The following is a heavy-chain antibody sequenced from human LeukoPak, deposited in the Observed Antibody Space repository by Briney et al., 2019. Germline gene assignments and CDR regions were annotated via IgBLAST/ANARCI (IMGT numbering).Heavy chain of an antibody. CDR3: ARDARWVRGVYYYYMDV. J-gene: IGHJ6*03. CDR2: IIPIFGTA. D-gene: IGHD3-10*01. CDR1: GGTFSSYA. Sequence: GASVKVSCKASGGTFSSYAISWVRQAPGQGLEWMGGIIPIFGTANYAQKFQGRVTITADESTSTAYMELSSLRSEDTAVYYCARDARWVRGVYYYYMDVRGKGTTVTVSS. V-gene: IGHV1-69*01.